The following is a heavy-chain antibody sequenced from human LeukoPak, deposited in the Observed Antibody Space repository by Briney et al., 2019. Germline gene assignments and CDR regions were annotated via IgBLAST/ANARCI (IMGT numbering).Heavy chain of an antibody. Sequence: PGGSLRLSCAASGFTFSSYGIHWVRQAPGKGLEWVAFIRHDGSNKYFLDSVRGRFTISRDNSKNTLFLQMNSLRVDDTAVYYCARDHHGTGSYFEYWGQGILVTVSP. CDR3: ARDHHGTGSYFEY. V-gene: IGHV3-30*02. D-gene: IGHD3-10*01. J-gene: IGHJ4*02. CDR2: IRHDGSNK. CDR1: GFTFSSYG.